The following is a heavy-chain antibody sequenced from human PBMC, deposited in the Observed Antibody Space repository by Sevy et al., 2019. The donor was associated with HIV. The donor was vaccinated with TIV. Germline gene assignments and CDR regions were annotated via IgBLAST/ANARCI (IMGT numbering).Heavy chain of an antibody. V-gene: IGHV3-7*01. CDR1: GFTFSSYW. CDR3: ARESYYDFWSGYPNTQHYGKDV. J-gene: IGHJ6*02. D-gene: IGHD3-3*01. Sequence: GESLKISCGASGFTFSSYWMSWVRQAPGKGLEWVANIKQDGSEKYYVDSVKGRFTSSRDNAKNQLYLQMNSLRAEDTAVYYCARESYYDFWSGYPNTQHYGKDVWGQGTTVTVSS. CDR2: IKQDGSEK.